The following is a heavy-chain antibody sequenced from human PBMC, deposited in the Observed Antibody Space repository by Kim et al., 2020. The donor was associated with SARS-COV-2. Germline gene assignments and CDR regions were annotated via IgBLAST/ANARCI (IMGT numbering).Heavy chain of an antibody. CDR2: IKHDGREK. D-gene: IGHD6-13*01. CDR3: ARFSSSLGGY. CDR1: GFTFSDYW. J-gene: IGHJ4*02. Sequence: GGSLRLSCAASGFTFSDYWMTWVRQAPGKGLEWVANIKHDGREKYYLDSLKGRFTISRDNAKNSLYLQMNSLRAEDTAVYYCARFSSSLGGYWGQGTLVT. V-gene: IGHV3-7*03.